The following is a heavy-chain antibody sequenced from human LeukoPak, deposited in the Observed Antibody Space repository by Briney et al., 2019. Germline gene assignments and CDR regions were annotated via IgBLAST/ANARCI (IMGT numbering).Heavy chain of an antibody. V-gene: IGHV3-23*01. CDR1: GFTFSTYA. J-gene: IGHJ4*02. D-gene: IGHD2-21*01. CDR3: ATDCCGGECCSHNRDDY. CDR2: ISDTGATT. Sequence: GGSLRLSCAASGFTFSTYAMNWVRQAPEKGLEWVSGISDTGATTVYADSVKGRFTISRDNSKNTVYLQMNSLRGEDTAIYFCATDCCGGECCSHNRDDYWGQGTLVTVSS.